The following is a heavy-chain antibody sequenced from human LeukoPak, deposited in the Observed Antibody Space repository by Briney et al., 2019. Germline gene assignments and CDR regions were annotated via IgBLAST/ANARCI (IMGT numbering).Heavy chain of an antibody. CDR3: ARGKATRVIPPLLGY. J-gene: IGHJ4*02. CDR2: IHPNSGGT. CDR1: GYTFTGYY. D-gene: IGHD4-17*01. Sequence: ASEKVSCNASGYTFTGYYMHWVRQACGKGFEWMGQIHPNSGGTNYAQKFQGRVTLTRDTSISTAYMELSRLRSDDTALYYCARGKATRVIPPLLGYWGQGTLVTVSS. V-gene: IGHV1-2*06.